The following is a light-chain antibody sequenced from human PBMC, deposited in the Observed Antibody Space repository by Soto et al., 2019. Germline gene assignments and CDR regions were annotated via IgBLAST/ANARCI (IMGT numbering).Light chain of an antibody. CDR2: GAS. J-gene: IGKJ1*01. CDR1: QSVSGN. CDR3: QQYNNWPPT. Sequence: EIVMTQSPATLSVSPGERATLSCRASQSVSGNLAWYQQKPGQAPRLLIYGASTRATGTPARFSGSGSGTEFTLTITSMQSEDFAVYYCQQYNNWPPTFGQGTKVEIK. V-gene: IGKV3D-15*01.